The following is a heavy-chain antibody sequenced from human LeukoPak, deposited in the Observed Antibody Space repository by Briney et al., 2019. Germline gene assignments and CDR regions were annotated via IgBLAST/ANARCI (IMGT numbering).Heavy chain of an antibody. J-gene: IGHJ4*02. D-gene: IGHD3-22*01. CDR1: GGSFSGYY. V-gene: IGHV4-34*01. CDR3: ARGDTSGYYTVHFGY. Sequence: SETLSLTCAVYGGSFSGYYWSWIRQPPGKGLEWIGEINHSGSTNYNPSHKSRVTMSVDTSKNQFSLKLSSVTAADTAVYYCARGDTSGYYTVHFGYWGQGTLVTVSS. CDR2: INHSGST.